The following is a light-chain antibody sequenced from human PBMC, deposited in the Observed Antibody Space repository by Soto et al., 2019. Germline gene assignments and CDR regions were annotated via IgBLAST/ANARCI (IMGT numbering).Light chain of an antibody. Sequence: EIVLTQSPGTLSLSPGERATLSCRASQSVDSNLLAWYQQKPGQAPRLLIYDASRRATGIPDRFSGSGSGTDFTLTIGRLEPEDFEVYYCQQYGGSPQAFGQGTKVDIK. CDR2: DAS. CDR1: QSVDSNL. J-gene: IGKJ1*01. V-gene: IGKV3-20*01. CDR3: QQYGGSPQA.